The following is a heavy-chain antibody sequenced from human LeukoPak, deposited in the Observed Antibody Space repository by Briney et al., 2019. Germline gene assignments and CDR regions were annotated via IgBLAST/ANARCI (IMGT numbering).Heavy chain of an antibody. J-gene: IGHJ6*03. D-gene: IGHD5-18*01. V-gene: IGHV3-13*01. CDR3: ARGGDFGYSYGGYYYMDV. CDR1: GFTFSSYD. CDR2: IGTAGDT. Sequence: GGSLRLSCAASGFTFSSYDMHWVRQATGKRLEWVSTIGTAGDTYYLDSVKGRFTISRENAKNSLYLQMHSLTAGDTAVYYCARGGDFGYSYGGYYYMDVWGKGTTVIVSS.